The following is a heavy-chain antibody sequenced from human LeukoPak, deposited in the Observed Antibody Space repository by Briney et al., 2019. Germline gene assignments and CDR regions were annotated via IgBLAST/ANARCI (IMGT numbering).Heavy chain of an antibody. D-gene: IGHD3-22*01. J-gene: IGHJ4*02. Sequence: GGSLRLSCAASGFTFSNAWMSWVRQAPGKGLEWVGRIKSKTDGGTTDYAAPVKGRFTISRDDSKNTLYLQMNSLKTEDTAVYYCTTTWLSERHDDYYWGQGTLVTVSS. CDR2: IKSKTDGGTT. CDR3: TTTWLSERHDDYY. V-gene: IGHV3-15*01. CDR1: GFTFSNAW.